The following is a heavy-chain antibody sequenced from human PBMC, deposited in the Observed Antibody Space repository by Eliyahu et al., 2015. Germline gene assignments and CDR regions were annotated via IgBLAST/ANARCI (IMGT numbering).Heavy chain of an antibody. CDR1: EYTXKDYX. Sequence: QVQLVQSGSELKKPGASVKVSCKASEYTXKDYXVSWXRQAPGQGLEWXGWINTNTGSPTYAQGFTGRFVFFLDTSVSTAYLQISSLKAEDTAVYYCARGEGYCGGDCSHWFDPWGQGTLVTVSS. J-gene: IGHJ5*02. D-gene: IGHD2-21*01. CDR2: INTNTGSP. V-gene: IGHV7-4-1*02. CDR3: ARGEGYCGGDCSHWFDP.